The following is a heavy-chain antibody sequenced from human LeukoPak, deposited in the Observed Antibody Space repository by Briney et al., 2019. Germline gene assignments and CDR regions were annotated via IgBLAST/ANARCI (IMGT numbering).Heavy chain of an antibody. D-gene: IGHD1-26*01. Sequence: GGSLRLSCAASGFTFSSYWMHWVRQAPGKGLVWVPRINTDGSSTSYADSVKGRFTISRDNAKNTLYLQMNSLRAEDTAVYYCARDREWELLGVNWGQGTLVTVSS. J-gene: IGHJ4*02. CDR3: ARDREWELLGVN. V-gene: IGHV3-74*01. CDR2: INTDGSST. CDR1: GFTFSSYW.